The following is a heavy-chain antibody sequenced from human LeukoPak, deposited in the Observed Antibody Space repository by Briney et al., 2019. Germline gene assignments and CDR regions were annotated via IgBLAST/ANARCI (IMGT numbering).Heavy chain of an antibody. D-gene: IGHD5-12*01. V-gene: IGHV1-8*02. CDR2: MNPNSGNT. CDR1: GYTFTGYY. J-gene: IGHJ6*03. CDR3: ASSTGGYSGYDRYYYYMDV. Sequence: ASVKVSCKASGYTFTGYYMHWVRQATGQGLEWMGWMNPNSGNTGYAQKFQGRVTMTRNTSISTAYMELSSLRSEDTAVYYCASSTGGYSGYDRYYYYMDVWGKGTTVTISS.